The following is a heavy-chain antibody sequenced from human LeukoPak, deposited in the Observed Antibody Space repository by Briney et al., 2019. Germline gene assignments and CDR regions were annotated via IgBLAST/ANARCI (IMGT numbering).Heavy chain of an antibody. Sequence: GGSLRLYCAASGFTFSSYWMHWVRQAPGKGLVWVSRINSDGSSTSYADSVKGRFTISRDNAKNTLYLQMNSLRAEDTAVYYCARGGIVVVTAIPAWGQGTLVTVSS. D-gene: IGHD2-21*02. J-gene: IGHJ5*02. CDR2: INSDGSST. CDR3: ARGGIVVVTAIPA. V-gene: IGHV3-74*01. CDR1: GFTFSSYW.